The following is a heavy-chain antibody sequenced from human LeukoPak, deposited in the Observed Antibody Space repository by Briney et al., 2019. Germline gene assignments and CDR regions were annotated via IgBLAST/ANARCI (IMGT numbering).Heavy chain of an antibody. CDR3: ARVTSSSWYALGENYFDY. Sequence: PGGSLRLSCAVSGFTLSSYSMKWVRQAPGKGLEWVSSISSSSLYIYYGDSVKGRFTISRDNAKHSVYLQMNSLRAEDTAVYYCARVTSSSWYALGENYFDYWGQGTLVTVSS. CDR2: ISSSSLYI. CDR1: GFTLSSYS. D-gene: IGHD6-13*01. V-gene: IGHV3-21*01. J-gene: IGHJ4*02.